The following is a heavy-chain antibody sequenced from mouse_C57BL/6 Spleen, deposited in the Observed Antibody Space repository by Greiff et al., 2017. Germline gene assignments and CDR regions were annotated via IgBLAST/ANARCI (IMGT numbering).Heavy chain of an antibody. CDR2: IDPEDGDT. CDR3: TAYYSNSYAMDY. V-gene: IGHV14-1*01. D-gene: IGHD2-5*01. Sequence: VQLQQSGAELVRPGASVKLSCTASGFNIKDYYMHWVKQRPEQGLEWIGRIDPEDGDTEYAPQFQGKATMTADTSSNTAYLQLSSLTSEDTAVYYCTAYYSNSYAMDYWGQGTSVTVSS. J-gene: IGHJ4*01. CDR1: GFNIKDYY.